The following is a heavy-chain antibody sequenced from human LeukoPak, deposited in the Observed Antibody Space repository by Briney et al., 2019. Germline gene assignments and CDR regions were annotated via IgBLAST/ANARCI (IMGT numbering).Heavy chain of an antibody. D-gene: IGHD3-9*01. CDR2: IYSDGSGGST. J-gene: IGHJ6*02. CDR1: GFTVSSNY. Sequence: GGSLRLSCAASGFTVSSNYMSWVRQAPGKGLEWVSLIYSDGSGGSTYYADSVKGRFTISRDNSKNTPYLQMYSLRAEDTAVYYCVRDYDVLTGTAMDVWGQGTTVTVSS. CDR3: VRDYDVLTGTAMDV. V-gene: IGHV3-53*01.